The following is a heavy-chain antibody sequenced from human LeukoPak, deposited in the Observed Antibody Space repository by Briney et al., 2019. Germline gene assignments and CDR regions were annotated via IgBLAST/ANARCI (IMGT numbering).Heavy chain of an antibody. D-gene: IGHD3-3*01. Sequence: GGSLRLSCAASGFTFSTYAMHWVRQGPGKGLEWVTVISYDGSIKFYADSVKGRFTISRDNSNNTLYLQMNSLRPEDTAVYYCTKDRTIYGVVEAFDYWGQGTLVTVSS. CDR3: TKDRTIYGVVEAFDY. J-gene: IGHJ4*02. CDR2: ISYDGSIK. CDR1: GFTFSTYA. V-gene: IGHV3-30*04.